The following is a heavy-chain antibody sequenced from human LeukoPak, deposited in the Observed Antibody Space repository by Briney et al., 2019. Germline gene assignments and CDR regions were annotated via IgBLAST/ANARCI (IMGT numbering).Heavy chain of an antibody. CDR3: AKDIHNWGSDY. J-gene: IGHJ4*02. CDR2: IIPIFGTA. V-gene: IGHV1-69*05. CDR1: GGTFSSYA. Sequence: SVKVSCKASGGTFSSYAISWVRQAPGQGLEWMGRIIPIFGTANYAQKFQGRVTITTDESTSTAYMELSSLRSEDTAIYYCAKDIHNWGSDYWGQGTLVTVSS. D-gene: IGHD3-16*01.